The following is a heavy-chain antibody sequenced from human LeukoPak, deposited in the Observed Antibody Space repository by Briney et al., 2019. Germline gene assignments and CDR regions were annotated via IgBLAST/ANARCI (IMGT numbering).Heavy chain of an antibody. J-gene: IGHJ4*02. V-gene: IGHV4-34*01. D-gene: IGHD3-22*01. CDR2: INHSGST. CDR3: ARVSVTMIVVVITSAGGYFDY. CDR1: GGSFSGYY. Sequence: PSETLSLTCAVYGGSFSGYYWSWIRQPPGKGLEWIGEINHSGSTNYNPSLKSRVTISVDTSKSQFSLKLSSVTAADTAVYYCARVSVTMIVVVITSAGGYFDYWGQGTLVTVSS.